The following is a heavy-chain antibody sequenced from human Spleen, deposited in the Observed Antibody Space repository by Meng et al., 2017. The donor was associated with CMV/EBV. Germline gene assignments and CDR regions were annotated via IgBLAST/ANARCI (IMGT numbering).Heavy chain of an antibody. J-gene: IGHJ2*01. CDR3: ARSRTGVFGYFDL. V-gene: IGHV1-2*06. Sequence: QVQLVRSGAEVKKPGASVKASCKSSGYTFTDYYIHWVRQAPGKGLEWMGRINPNTGDTNYAPKFQGRVTMTRDTSIRTAYMELRRLRSDDTAVYYCARSRTGVFGYFDLWGRGTLVTVSS. D-gene: IGHD7-27*01. CDR2: INPNTGDT. CDR1: GYTFTDYY.